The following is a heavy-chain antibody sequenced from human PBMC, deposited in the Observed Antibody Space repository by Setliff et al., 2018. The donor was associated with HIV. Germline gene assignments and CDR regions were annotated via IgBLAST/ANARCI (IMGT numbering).Heavy chain of an antibody. CDR1: EFTFSNSW. Sequence: GGSLRLSCAASEFTFSNSWMHWVRQAPGKGLVWVSTINSDGSSTNYADSVKGRFTISRVNAKNTLYLQMNSLRGEDTAVYYCHYFMDVWGKGTTVTVSS. CDR2: INSDGSST. CDR3: HYFMDV. J-gene: IGHJ6*03. V-gene: IGHV3-74*01.